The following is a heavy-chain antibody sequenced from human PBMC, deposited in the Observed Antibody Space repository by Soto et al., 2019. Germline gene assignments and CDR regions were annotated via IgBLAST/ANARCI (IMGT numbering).Heavy chain of an antibody. V-gene: IGHV1-2*04. CDR3: ARDIDYYDFSRGIGWFDP. J-gene: IGHJ5*02. Sequence: GASVKVSCKASGYTFTGYYMHWVRQAPGQGLEWMGWINPNSGGTNYAQKFQGWVTMTRDTSISTAYMELSRLRSDDTAVYYCARDIDYYDFSRGIGWFDPWGQGTLVTVSS. CDR2: INPNSGGT. CDR1: GYTFTGYY. D-gene: IGHD3-3*01.